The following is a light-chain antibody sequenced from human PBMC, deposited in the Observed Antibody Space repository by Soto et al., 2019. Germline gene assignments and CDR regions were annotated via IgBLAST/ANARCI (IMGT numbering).Light chain of an antibody. V-gene: IGLV1-40*01. CDR2: GD. Sequence: QPVLTQPPSISGAPGQRVTISCSGSSSNIGTGYGVHWYQQLPGAAPKLLVYGDSRPSGVPDRFSGSKSGTSASLAIADLQADDEGDYYCQTYDSSLDGWVFGGGTKVTVL. CDR3: QTYDSSLDGWV. CDR1: SSNIGTGYG. J-gene: IGLJ3*02.